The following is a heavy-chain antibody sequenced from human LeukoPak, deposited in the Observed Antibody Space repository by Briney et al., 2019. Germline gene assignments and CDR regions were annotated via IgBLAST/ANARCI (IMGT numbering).Heavy chain of an antibody. Sequence: GASVKVSCKASGGTFSSYAISWVRQAPGQGLEWMGGIIPIFGTANYAQKFQGRVTITADKSTSTAYMELSSLRSEDTAVYYCATVDTAMVLDAFYIWGQGTMVTVSS. CDR2: IIPIFGTA. V-gene: IGHV1-69*06. J-gene: IGHJ3*02. CDR3: ATVDTAMVLDAFYI. D-gene: IGHD5-18*01. CDR1: GGTFSSYA.